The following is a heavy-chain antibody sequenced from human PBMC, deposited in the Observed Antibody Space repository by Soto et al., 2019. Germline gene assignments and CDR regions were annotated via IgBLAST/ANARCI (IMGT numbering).Heavy chain of an antibody. CDR2: INAHSGGA. CDR1: GFSFTGYY. J-gene: IGHJ5*02. V-gene: IGHV1-2*02. CDR3: AKDLTRQLAYWLDP. D-gene: IGHD6-6*01. Sequence: ASVKVSCKASGFSFTGYYIHWLRQAPGQGLEWMGWINAHSGGAEYAQKFQGRVTLTRDTSIATAYLTLTSLTSDDTALYYCAKDLTRQLAYWLDPWGQGTQVTVSS.